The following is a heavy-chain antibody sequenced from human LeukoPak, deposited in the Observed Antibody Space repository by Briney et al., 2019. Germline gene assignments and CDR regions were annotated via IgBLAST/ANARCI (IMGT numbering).Heavy chain of an antibody. CDR3: ARDFVVVVVAATPAY. CDR1: GFTFSSYA. Sequence: SLRLTCAASGFTFSSYAMHWVRQAPGKGLEWVAVISYDGSNKYYADSVKGRFTISRDNSKNTLYLQMNSLRAEDTAVYYCARDFVVVVVAATPAYWGQGTLVTVSS. CDR2: ISYDGSNK. J-gene: IGHJ4*02. D-gene: IGHD2-15*01. V-gene: IGHV3-30*04.